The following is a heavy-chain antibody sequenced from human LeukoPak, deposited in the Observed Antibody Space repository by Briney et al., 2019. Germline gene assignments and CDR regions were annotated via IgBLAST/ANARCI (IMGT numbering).Heavy chain of an antibody. CDR2: IYHTGST. CDR1: GGSISSSNYY. V-gene: IGHV4-39*07. Sequence: SETLSLTCTVSGGSISSSNYYWGWIRQPPGKGLEWIGNIYHTGSTYYIPSLKSRVTISSDTSKNQFSLKLSSVTAADTAVYYCARDGRLDILSEHDAFDIWGQGTMVTVSS. D-gene: IGHD3-9*01. J-gene: IGHJ3*02. CDR3: ARDGRLDILSEHDAFDI.